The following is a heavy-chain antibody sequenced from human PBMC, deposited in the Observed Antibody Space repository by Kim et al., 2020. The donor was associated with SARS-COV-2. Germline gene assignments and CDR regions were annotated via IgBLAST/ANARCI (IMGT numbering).Heavy chain of an antibody. CDR1: GFTFSSYS. J-gene: IGHJ4*02. V-gene: IGHV3-21*01. Sequence: GGSLRLSCAASGFTFSSYSMNWVRQAPGKGLEWVSSISSSSSYIYYADSVKGRFTISRDNAKNSLYLQMNSLRAEDTAVYYCARDSNSGWFIDYWGQGTLVTVSS. CDR2: ISSSSSYI. D-gene: IGHD6-19*01. CDR3: ARDSNSGWFIDY.